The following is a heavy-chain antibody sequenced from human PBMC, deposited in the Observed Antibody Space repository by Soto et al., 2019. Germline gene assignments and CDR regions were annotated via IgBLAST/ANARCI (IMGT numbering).Heavy chain of an antibody. Sequence: PSETLSLTCTVSGGSISSTSYYWGWIRQPPGKGLEWIGSIDYSGSTYHSLSLKSRVTVSIDTSKNQFSLNLRSVTAADTAVYYCASLNQLLVYGMDLWGQGTTVTVSS. CDR3: ASLNQLLVYGMDL. CDR2: IDYSGST. D-gene: IGHD2-2*01. V-gene: IGHV4-39*01. J-gene: IGHJ6*02. CDR1: GGSISSTSYY.